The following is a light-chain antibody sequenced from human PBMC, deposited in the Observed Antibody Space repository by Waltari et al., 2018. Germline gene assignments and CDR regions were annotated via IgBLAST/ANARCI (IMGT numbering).Light chain of an antibody. Sequence: EIVLTQSPATLSLSPGERATLSCRASQGVSSYLAWYQQQPGQAPRLLIYSASNRATGIPARFSGSGSGTDFTLTISSLEPEDFAVYYCQQRSNWLRTFGQGTKVEIK. J-gene: IGKJ1*01. CDR1: QGVSSY. V-gene: IGKV3-11*01. CDR3: QQRSNWLRT. CDR2: SAS.